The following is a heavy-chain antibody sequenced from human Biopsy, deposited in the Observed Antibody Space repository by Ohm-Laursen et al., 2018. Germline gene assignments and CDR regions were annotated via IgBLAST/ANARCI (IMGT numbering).Heavy chain of an antibody. CDR1: GFTFNRSA. Sequence: ASVKVSCKVSGFTFNRSAMQWVRQARGQRPEWIGWIVVGGGNTNYAQKFQERVTITRDMSTSTAYMELSSLRSEDTAVYYCASRPNCGGDCSSGFDYWGQGTLVTVSS. D-gene: IGHD2-21*02. CDR2: IVVGGGNT. CDR3: ASRPNCGGDCSSGFDY. V-gene: IGHV1-58*02. J-gene: IGHJ4*02.